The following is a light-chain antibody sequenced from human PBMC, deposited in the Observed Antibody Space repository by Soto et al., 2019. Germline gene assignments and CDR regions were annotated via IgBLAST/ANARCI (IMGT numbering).Light chain of an antibody. J-gene: IGKJ5*01. Sequence: DIQMTQSPSSLSASAGDRVTITCRASQSIRNYLNWYQQKPGKAPNLIIHAASSLQSGVPPRFSGSGSGTDFTLTISSLQPEDFATYYCQQSYSTTITFGQGTRLEI. CDR1: QSIRNY. CDR3: QQSYSTTIT. V-gene: IGKV1-39*01. CDR2: AAS.